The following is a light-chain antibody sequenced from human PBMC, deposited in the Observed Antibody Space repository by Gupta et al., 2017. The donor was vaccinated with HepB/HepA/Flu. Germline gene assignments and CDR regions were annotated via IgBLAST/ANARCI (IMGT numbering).Light chain of an antibody. Sequence: MTQSPSSLSASVGDRVTITCRASQSMSSYLNWYHQKPGKAPKFLIYAASSLQSGVPSRFSGSGSGTDFTLTISSLQPEDFATYYCQQSYSTPLTFGGGTKVEIK. CDR2: AAS. J-gene: IGKJ4*01. V-gene: IGKV1-39*01. CDR1: QSMSSY. CDR3: QQSYSTPLT.